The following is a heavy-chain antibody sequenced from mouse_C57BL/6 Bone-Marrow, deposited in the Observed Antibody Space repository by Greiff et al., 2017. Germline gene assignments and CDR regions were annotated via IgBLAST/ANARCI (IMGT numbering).Heavy chain of an antibody. CDR1: GFTFSDYG. V-gene: IGHV5-17*01. D-gene: IGHD1-1*01. Sequence: EVKLMESGGGLVKPGGSLKLSCAASGFTFSDYGMHWVRQAPEKGLEWVAYISSGSSTIYYADTVKGRFTISRDNAKNTLFLQMTSLRSEDTAMYYCARGFTPYYAMDYWGQGTSVTVSS. CDR2: ISSGSSTI. CDR3: ARGFTPYYAMDY. J-gene: IGHJ4*01.